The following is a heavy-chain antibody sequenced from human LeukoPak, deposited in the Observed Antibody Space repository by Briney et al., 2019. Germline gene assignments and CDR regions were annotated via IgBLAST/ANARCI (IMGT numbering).Heavy chain of an antibody. CDR1: GGSISSGGYY. J-gene: IGHJ5*02. CDR2: IYYSGST. Sequence: SQTLSLTCTVSGGSISSGGYYWSWIRQHPGKGLEWIGYIYYSGSTYYNPSLKSRVTISVDTSKNQFSLKLSSVTAADTAVYYCARDGYYYGGNWFDPWGQGTLVTVSS. V-gene: IGHV4-31*03. D-gene: IGHD3-10*01. CDR3: ARDGYYYGGNWFDP.